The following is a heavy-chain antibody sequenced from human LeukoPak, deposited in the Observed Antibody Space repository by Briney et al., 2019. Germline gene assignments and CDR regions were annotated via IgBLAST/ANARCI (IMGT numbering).Heavy chain of an antibody. CDR1: GFTFSTYT. V-gene: IGHV3-48*02. J-gene: IGHJ4*02. Sequence: GGSLRLSCAASGFTFSTYTMNWVRQAPGKGLEWVSYISGSGSAIYYADSVKGRFTISRDNGKNSLYPQLNSLRDEDTAVYYCARAPPDYGDFDNWGQGTLVTVSS. CDR2: ISGSGSAI. CDR3: ARAPPDYGDFDN. D-gene: IGHD4-17*01.